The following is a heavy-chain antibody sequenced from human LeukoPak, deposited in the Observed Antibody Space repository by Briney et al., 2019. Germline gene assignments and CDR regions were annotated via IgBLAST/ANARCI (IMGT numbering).Heavy chain of an antibody. V-gene: IGHV3-23*01. CDR1: GFTFSSYG. CDR3: ARDFRTGYDFPRFDP. D-gene: IGHD3/OR15-3a*01. CDR2: ISGSGGST. J-gene: IGHJ5*02. Sequence: GGSLRLSCAASGFTFSSYGMSWVRQAPGKGLEWVSAISGSGGSTYYADSVKGRFTISRDNSKNTLYLQMNSLRAEDTAVYYCARDFRTGYDFPRFDPWGQGTLVTVSS.